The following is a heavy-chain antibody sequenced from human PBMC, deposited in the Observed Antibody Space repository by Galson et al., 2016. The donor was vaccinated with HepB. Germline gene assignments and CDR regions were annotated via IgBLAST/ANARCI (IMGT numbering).Heavy chain of an antibody. CDR3: ARHSGDLDY. J-gene: IGHJ4*02. V-gene: IGHV5-10-1*01. Sequence: QSGAEVKKPGESLRISCKGSGYSFSNYWISWVRQMPGKGLEWMGKIDPSDSYTNYSPSFQGPVTISADKSISTAYLQWSSLEASDTAMYDCARHSGDLDYWGQGTLVTVSS. D-gene: IGHD4-17*01. CDR2: IDPSDSYT. CDR1: GYSFSNYW.